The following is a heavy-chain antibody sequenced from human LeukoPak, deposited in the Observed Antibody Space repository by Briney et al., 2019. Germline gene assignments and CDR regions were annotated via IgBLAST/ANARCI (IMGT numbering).Heavy chain of an antibody. CDR2: ISSSSSYI. CDR3: ARDGSWLGDY. V-gene: IGHV3-21*01. D-gene: IGHD2-15*01. CDR1: GFTFSSYS. Sequence: PGGSLRLSCAASGFTFSSYSMNWVRQAPGKGLEWVSSISSSSSYIYYADSVKGRFTISRDNAKNSLYLQMNSLRVEDTAVYYCARDGSWLGDYWGQGTLVTVSS. J-gene: IGHJ4*02.